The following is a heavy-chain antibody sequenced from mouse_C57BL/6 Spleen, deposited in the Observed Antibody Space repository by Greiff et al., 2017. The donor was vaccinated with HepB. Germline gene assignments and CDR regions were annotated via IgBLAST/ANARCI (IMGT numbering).Heavy chain of an antibody. D-gene: IGHD2-4*01. Sequence: QVQLQQPGTELVKPGASVKLSCKASGYTFTSYWMHWVKQRPGQGLEWIGNINPSNGGTNYNEKFKSKATLTVDKSSSTAYMQLSSLTSEDSAVYYCARVRVIYYEYDRGFDYWGQGTTLTVSS. J-gene: IGHJ2*01. CDR1: GYTFTSYW. CDR2: INPSNGGT. V-gene: IGHV1-53*01. CDR3: ARVRVIYYEYDRGFDY.